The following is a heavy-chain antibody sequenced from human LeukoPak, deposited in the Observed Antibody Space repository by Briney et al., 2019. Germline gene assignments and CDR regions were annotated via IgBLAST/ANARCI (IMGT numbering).Heavy chain of an antibody. CDR2: MNPNSGHT. CDR1: GYTFTSYD. D-gene: IGHD3-22*01. Sequence: ASVKVSCKASGYTFTSYDINWVRQATGQGLEWMGWMNPNSGHTGYAQKFQGRVTITRNTSISTAYMELSSLRSEDTAVYYCARGGQPGDYYDSSGYYPDFDPWGQGTLVTVSS. J-gene: IGHJ5*02. CDR3: ARGGQPGDYYDSSGYYPDFDP. V-gene: IGHV1-8*03.